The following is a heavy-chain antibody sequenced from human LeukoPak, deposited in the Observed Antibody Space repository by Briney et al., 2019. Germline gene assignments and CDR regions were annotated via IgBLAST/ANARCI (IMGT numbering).Heavy chain of an antibody. CDR2: INPNSGGT. J-gene: IGHJ4*02. Sequence: ASVTVSCKASGYTFTGYYMHWLRQVPGQGLEWMGRINPNSGGTDYAQNFQGRVTMTRDTSISTAYMELTRLRSDDTAVYFCAREGSTSSRFLPLDSWGQGTLVTVSS. CDR3: AREGSTSSRFLPLDS. CDR1: GYTFTGYY. D-gene: IGHD2-2*01. V-gene: IGHV1-2*06.